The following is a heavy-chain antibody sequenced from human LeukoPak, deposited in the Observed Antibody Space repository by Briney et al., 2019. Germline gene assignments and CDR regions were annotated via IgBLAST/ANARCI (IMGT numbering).Heavy chain of an antibody. D-gene: IGHD6-13*01. CDR2: IYPGDSDT. J-gene: IGHJ3*02. V-gene: IGHV5-51*01. CDR1: GYSFTSYW. CDR3: GRIPAAGSLKGSFDS. Sequence: GESLKISCKGSGYSFTSYWIGWVRQMPGKGLEWMGIIYPGDSDTRYSPSFQGQVTISADKSISTAYLQWSSLKASDSAMYYCGRIPAAGSLKGSFDSWGQGTMVTVSS.